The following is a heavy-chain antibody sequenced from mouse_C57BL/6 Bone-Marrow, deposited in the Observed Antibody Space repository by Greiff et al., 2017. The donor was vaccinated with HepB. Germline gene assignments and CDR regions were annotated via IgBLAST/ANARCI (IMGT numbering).Heavy chain of an antibody. J-gene: IGHJ2*01. Sequence: ESGPGLVKPSQSLSLTCSVTGYSITSGYYWNWIRQFPGNKQEWMGFISYDGSNNYNPSLKNRITITRDTSKNQFCLKLNSVTTEDTATYYCARGSRYFDYWGQGTTLTVSS. CDR3: ARGSRYFDY. CDR1: GYSITSGYY. V-gene: IGHV3-6*01. CDR2: ISYDGSN.